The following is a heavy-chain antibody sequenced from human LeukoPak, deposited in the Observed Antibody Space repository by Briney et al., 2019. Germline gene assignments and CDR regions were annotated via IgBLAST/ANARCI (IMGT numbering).Heavy chain of an antibody. V-gene: IGHV4-59*01. J-gene: IGHJ5*02. CDR2: IYYSGST. CDR3: ARGRDFWSNWFDP. CDR1: GGSISSYH. Sequence: SETLSLTRTVSGGSISSYHWSWIRQPPGKGLEWIGYIYYSGSTNYNPSLKSRVTISVDTSKNQFSLKLSSVTAADTAVYYCARGRDFWSNWFDPWGQGTLVTVSS. D-gene: IGHD3-3*01.